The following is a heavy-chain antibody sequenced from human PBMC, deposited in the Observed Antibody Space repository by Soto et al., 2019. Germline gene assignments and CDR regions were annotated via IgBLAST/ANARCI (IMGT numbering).Heavy chain of an antibody. V-gene: IGHV3-30*18. D-gene: IGHD6-13*01. CDR3: AKDAGNSSSWYYYYYGMDV. J-gene: IGHJ6*02. CDR2: ISYDGSNK. Sequence: QVQLVESGGGVVQPGRSLRLSCAASGFTFSSYGMHWVRQAPGKGLEWVAVISYDGSNKYYADSVKGRFTISRDNSKNTLYLQMNSLRAEDTAVYYCAKDAGNSSSWYYYYYGMDVWGQGTTVTVSS. CDR1: GFTFSSYG.